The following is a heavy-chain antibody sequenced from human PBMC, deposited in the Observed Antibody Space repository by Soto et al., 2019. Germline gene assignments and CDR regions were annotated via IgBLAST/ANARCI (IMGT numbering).Heavy chain of an antibody. CDR1: GFTFGDYA. CDR2: IRSKAYGGTT. J-gene: IGHJ4*02. V-gene: IGHV3-49*03. Sequence: GGSLRLSCTASGFTFGDYAMSWFRQAPGKGLEWVGFIRSKAYGGTTEYAASVKGRFTISRDDSKSIAYLQMNSLKTEDTAVYYCTRGPSSPYDILTGYPFDYWGQGTLVTVSS. D-gene: IGHD3-9*01. CDR3: TRGPSSPYDILTGYPFDY.